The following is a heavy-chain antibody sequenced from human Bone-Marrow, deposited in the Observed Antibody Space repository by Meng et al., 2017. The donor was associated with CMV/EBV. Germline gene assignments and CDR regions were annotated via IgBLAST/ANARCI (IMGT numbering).Heavy chain of an antibody. CDR2: IYYSGST. CDR1: GGSVSSGSYY. V-gene: IGHV4-61*01. J-gene: IGHJ6*02. CDR3: ARGPATYDFWSGYIRRDYYYGMDV. D-gene: IGHD3-3*01. Sequence: GSLRLSCTVSGGSVSSGSYYWSWIRQPPGKGLEWIGYIYYSGSTNYNPSLKSRVTISVDTSKNQFSLKLSSVTAADTAVYYCARGPATYDFWSGYIRRDYYYGMDVWGQGTTVTVSS.